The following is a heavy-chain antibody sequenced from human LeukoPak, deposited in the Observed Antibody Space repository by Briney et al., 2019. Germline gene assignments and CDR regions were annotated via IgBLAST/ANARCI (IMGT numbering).Heavy chain of an antibody. D-gene: IGHD3-22*01. Sequence: SETLSLTCTVSGYSISSGYYWGWIRQPPGKGLEWIGSIYHSGSTYYNPSLKSRVTISVDASKNQFSLKLSSVTAADTAVYYCARATQSMIVVDYYFDYWGQGTLVTVSS. CDR2: IYHSGST. V-gene: IGHV4-38-2*02. CDR1: GYSISSGYY. CDR3: ARATQSMIVVDYYFDY. J-gene: IGHJ4*02.